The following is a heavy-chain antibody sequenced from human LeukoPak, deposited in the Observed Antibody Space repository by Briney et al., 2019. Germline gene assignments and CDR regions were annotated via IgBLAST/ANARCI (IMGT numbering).Heavy chain of an antibody. CDR1: GDSVSSNSAA. Sequence: SQTLSLTCAISGDSVSSNSAAWNWLRQSPSRGLEWLGRTYYRSKWYNDYAVSVKSRITINPDTSKNQFSLQLNSVTPEDTAVYYCARDPELGYCSGGSCPGWFDPWGQGTLVTVSS. D-gene: IGHD2-15*01. CDR3: ARDPELGYCSGGSCPGWFDP. J-gene: IGHJ5*02. CDR2: TYYRSKWYN. V-gene: IGHV6-1*01.